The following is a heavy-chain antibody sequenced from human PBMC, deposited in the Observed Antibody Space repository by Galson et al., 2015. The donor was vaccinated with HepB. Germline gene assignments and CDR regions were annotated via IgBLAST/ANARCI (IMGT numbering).Heavy chain of an antibody. CDR2: ISGSGGST. Sequence: SLRLSCAASGFTFSSYAMSWVRQAPGKGLEWVSAISGSGGSTYYADSVKGRFTISRDNSKNTLYLQMNSLRAEDTAVYYCAKGQDFFGVVIYFDYWGQGTLVTVSS. CDR3: AKGQDFFGVVIYFDY. J-gene: IGHJ4*02. V-gene: IGHV3-23*01. D-gene: IGHD3-3*01. CDR1: GFTFSSYA.